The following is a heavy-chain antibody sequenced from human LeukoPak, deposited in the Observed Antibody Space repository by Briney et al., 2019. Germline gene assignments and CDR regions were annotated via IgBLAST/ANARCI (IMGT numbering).Heavy chain of an antibody. J-gene: IGHJ6*02. CDR2: ISSSSSTI. CDR1: GFTFSSYS. D-gene: IGHD4-17*01. CDR3: ARVLTTYYYGMDV. Sequence: GGSLRLSCAASGFTFSSYSMNWVRQAPGKGLEWVSYISSSSSTIYYADSVKGRFTISRDNAKNSLYLQMNSLRAEDTAVYYCARVLTTYYYGMDVWGQGTMVTVSS. V-gene: IGHV3-48*04.